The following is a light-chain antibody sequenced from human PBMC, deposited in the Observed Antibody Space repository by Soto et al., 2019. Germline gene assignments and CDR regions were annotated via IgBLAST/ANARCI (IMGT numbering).Light chain of an antibody. J-gene: IGKJ1*01. CDR2: KAS. V-gene: IGKV1-5*03. CDR3: QQYNSYSRT. CDR1: QSISSW. Sequence: DIQMTQSPSTLSASVGDRVTITCRASQSISSWLAWYQQKPGKAPKLLIYKASSLEGGIPSRFSGSGSETEFTLTISSLQPEDFATYYCQQYNSYSRTFGQGTKVEIK.